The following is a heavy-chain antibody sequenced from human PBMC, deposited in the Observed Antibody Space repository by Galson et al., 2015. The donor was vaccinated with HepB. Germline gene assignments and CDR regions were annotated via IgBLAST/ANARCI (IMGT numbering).Heavy chain of an antibody. CDR3: AKGTTDIDY. D-gene: IGHD1-1*01. V-gene: IGHV3-23*01. Sequence: AASGFTFSRLGMTWVRQAPGKGLECVSAIGVRGTTDYAESVKGRFTISRDNSKNMLYLQMNNLRAEDTAVYYCAKGTTDIDYWGQGTLVTVSS. CDR2: IGVRGTT. J-gene: IGHJ4*02. CDR1: GFTFSRLG.